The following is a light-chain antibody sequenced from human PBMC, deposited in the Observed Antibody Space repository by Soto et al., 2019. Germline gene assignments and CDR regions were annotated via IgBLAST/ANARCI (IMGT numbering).Light chain of an antibody. CDR2: SNN. V-gene: IGLV1-44*01. CDR1: SSNIGSKT. Sequence: QSVLTQPPSTSGTPGQRATISCSGSSSNIGSKTVNWYRQLPGTAPKLLIYSNNQRPSGVPDRFSGSKSGTSASLAISGLQSEDEADYYCAAWDDSLNGVVFGGGTKLTVL. J-gene: IGLJ2*01. CDR3: AAWDDSLNGVV.